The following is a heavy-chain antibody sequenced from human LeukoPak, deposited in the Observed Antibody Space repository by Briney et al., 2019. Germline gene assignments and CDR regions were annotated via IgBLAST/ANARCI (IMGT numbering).Heavy chain of an antibody. CDR3: ARVSTQVPIYYGAGRYDY. Sequence: ASVKVSCKASGYTFTSYYMHWVRHAPAQGLERMGIINPSGGSTSYAQKFQGRVTMTRDTSTSTVYMELSSLRSEDTAVYFCARVSTQVPIYYGAGRYDYWGEGALVTVSS. V-gene: IGHV1-46*01. J-gene: IGHJ4*01. CDR1: GYTFTSYY. D-gene: IGHD3-10*01. CDR2: INPSGGST.